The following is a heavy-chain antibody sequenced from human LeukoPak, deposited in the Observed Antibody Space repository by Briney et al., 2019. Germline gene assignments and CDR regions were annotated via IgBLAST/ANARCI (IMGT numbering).Heavy chain of an antibody. CDR2: IKSDGSSP. V-gene: IGHV3-74*01. J-gene: IGHJ4*02. Sequence: GGSLRLSSAASGFTFSNYWRHWVRQVPGKGLVWVSRIKSDGSSPSYADSVKGRFTISRDNAKNTLYLQMNSLRAEDTAVYYCARDPDTCSGGSCYSHFDSWGRGTLVTVSS. CDR1: GFTFSNYW. D-gene: IGHD2-15*01. CDR3: ARDPDTCSGGSCYSHFDS.